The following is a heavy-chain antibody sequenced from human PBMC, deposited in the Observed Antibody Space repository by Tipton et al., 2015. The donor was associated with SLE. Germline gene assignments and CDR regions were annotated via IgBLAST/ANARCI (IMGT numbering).Heavy chain of an antibody. CDR3: ARDRGIAAAGPSY. J-gene: IGHJ4*02. CDR1: GFTFSSYE. V-gene: IGHV3-48*03. CDR2: ISSSGSVI. D-gene: IGHD6-13*01. Sequence: SLRLSCAASGFTFSSYEMNWVRQAPGKGLEWVSYISSSGSVIYYADSVKGRFTISRDNAKNSLYLQMNSPRAEDTAVYYCARDRGIAAAGPSYWGQGTLVTVSS.